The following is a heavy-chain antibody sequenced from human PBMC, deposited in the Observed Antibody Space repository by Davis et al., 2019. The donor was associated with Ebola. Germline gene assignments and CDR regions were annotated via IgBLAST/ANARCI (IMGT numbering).Heavy chain of an antibody. J-gene: IGHJ6*02. V-gene: IGHV4-34*12. CDR2: VIDSGIT. D-gene: IGHD6-19*01. CDR1: GGSFSGYY. Sequence: MPGGSLRLSCAVYGGSFSGYYWSWVRQSPGKGLEWIGEVIDSGITNYNPSLKSRVSVSVDTSKNQFSLKLSSVTAADTAVYYCARRDGSSGWYNYYGMDVWGQGTTVTVSS. CDR3: ARRDGSSGWYNYYGMDV.